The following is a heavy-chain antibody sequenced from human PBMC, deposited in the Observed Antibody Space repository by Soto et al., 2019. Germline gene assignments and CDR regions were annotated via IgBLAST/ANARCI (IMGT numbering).Heavy chain of an antibody. CDR3: ARDPNIVLVPAALRSYYYYYGMDV. V-gene: IGHV3-11*06. CDR2: ISSRSSYT. D-gene: IGHD2-2*01. J-gene: IGHJ6*02. Sequence: GGSLRLSCAASGFTFSDYYMSWIRQAPGKGLEWVSYISSRSSYTNYADSVKGRFTISRDNAKNSLYLQMNSLRAEDTAVYYCARDPNIVLVPAALRSYYYYYGMDVWGQGTTVTVSS. CDR1: GFTFSDYY.